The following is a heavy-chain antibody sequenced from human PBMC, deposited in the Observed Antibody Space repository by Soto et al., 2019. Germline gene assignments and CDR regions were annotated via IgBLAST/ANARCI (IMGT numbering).Heavy chain of an antibody. CDR3: ATGRGVNFYYGMDV. CDR2: ISGSGGST. D-gene: IGHD3-10*01. J-gene: IGHJ6*02. CDR1: GFTFSSYA. Sequence: EVQLLESGGGLVQPGGSLRLSCAASGFTFSSYAMSWVRQAPGKGLEWVSAISGSGGSTYYADSVKGRFTISRDNSKNTRDPQMNSLRAEDTAVYYCATGRGVNFYYGMDVWGQGTTVTVSS. V-gene: IGHV3-23*01.